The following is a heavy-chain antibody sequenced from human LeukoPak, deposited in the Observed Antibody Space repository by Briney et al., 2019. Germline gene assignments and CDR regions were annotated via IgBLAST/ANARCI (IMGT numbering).Heavy chain of an antibody. Sequence: ASVKVSCKASGYTFTCYYMHWVRQAPGQGLEWMARINPNSGGTNYAQKFQGRVTMTRDTSISTAYMELSRLRSDDTAVYYCARAGGGDPYGYWGQGTLVTVSS. CDR3: ARAGGGDPYGY. CDR2: INPNSGGT. V-gene: IGHV1-2*06. CDR1: GYTFTCYY. J-gene: IGHJ4*02. D-gene: IGHD2-21*02.